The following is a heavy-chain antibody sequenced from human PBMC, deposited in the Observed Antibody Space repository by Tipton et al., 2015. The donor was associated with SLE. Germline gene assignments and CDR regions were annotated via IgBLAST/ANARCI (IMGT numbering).Heavy chain of an antibody. Sequence: TLSLPCTVSGGSISAYYWSGIRQPAGKGVEWIGRIYSSGNTNYNTSLQSRVSLSVDTSKNQFSLRLTSVTAADTAVYYCARVPFYYYYYMDVWGKGTTVTVSS. J-gene: IGHJ6*03. CDR2: IYSSGNT. V-gene: IGHV4-4*07. CDR1: GGSISAYY. CDR3: ARVPFYYYYYMDV.